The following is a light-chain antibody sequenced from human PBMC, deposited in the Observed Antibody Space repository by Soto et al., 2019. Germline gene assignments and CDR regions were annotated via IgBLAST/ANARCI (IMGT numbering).Light chain of an antibody. CDR1: QSVSSSY. J-gene: IGKJ4*01. V-gene: IGKV3-20*01. Sequence: EIVLTQSPGTLSLSPGERATLSCRASQSVSSSYLAWYQQKPGQAPRLLIYVASSRATGIPDTFSGSGSWTDFTLTISSLEPEDFVVYYCQQYGSSPLTFGGGTKVEIK. CDR2: VAS. CDR3: QQYGSSPLT.